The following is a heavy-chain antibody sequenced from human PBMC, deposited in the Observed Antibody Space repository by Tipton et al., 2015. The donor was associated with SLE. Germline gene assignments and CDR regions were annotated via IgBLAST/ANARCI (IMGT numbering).Heavy chain of an antibody. V-gene: IGHV4-34*12. CDR3: ARVERPIIAAAGFLDY. CDR1: GGSFSGYY. D-gene: IGHD6-13*01. J-gene: IGHJ4*02. CDR2: IIHSGST. Sequence: TLSLTCAVYGGSFSGYYWSWIRQPPGKGLEWIGEIIHSGSTNYNPSLKSRVTISVDTSKNQFSLKLSSVTAADTAVYYCARVERPIIAAAGFLDYWGQGTLVTVSS.